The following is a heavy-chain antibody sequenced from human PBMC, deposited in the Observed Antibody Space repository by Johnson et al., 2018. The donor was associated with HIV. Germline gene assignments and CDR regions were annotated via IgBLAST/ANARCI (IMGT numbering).Heavy chain of an antibody. V-gene: IGHV3-43D*04. D-gene: IGHD6-13*01. Sequence: VQVVESGGVAVQPGGSLRLSCAASGFTFDDYAMHWVRQAPGKGLEWVSLISWDGGSTYYADSVKGRFTISRDNSKNSLYLQRNSLRAEDTAVYYCAKDTPWAAAGRGAFDIWGQGTMVTVSS. J-gene: IGHJ3*02. CDR1: GFTFDDYA. CDR3: AKDTPWAAAGRGAFDI. CDR2: ISWDGGST.